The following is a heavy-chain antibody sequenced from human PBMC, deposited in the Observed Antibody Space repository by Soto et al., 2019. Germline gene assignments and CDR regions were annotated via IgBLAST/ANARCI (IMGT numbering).Heavy chain of an antibody. CDR1: GCTFSNYA. D-gene: IGHD2-21*01. V-gene: IGHV1-69*06. CDR3: ARGAVEMATIDGMDV. Sequence: SSVKVSCKASGCTFSNYAISWGLHPPGQGDEWRVGIVPILGTAHYSQKFQGRVTITADKSTSTAYMELSRLRSEETAVYYCARGAVEMATIDGMDVWGQGTTVTVSS. J-gene: IGHJ6*02. CDR2: IVPILGTA.